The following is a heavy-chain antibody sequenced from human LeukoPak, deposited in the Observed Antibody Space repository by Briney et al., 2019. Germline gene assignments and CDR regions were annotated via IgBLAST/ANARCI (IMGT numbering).Heavy chain of an antibody. CDR1: GGSISSSNW. V-gene: IGHV4-4*02. D-gene: IGHD3-10*01. J-gene: IGHJ4*02. Sequence: SGTLSLTCAVSGGSISSSNWWSWVRQPPGKGLEWIGEIYHSGSTYYNPSLKSRVTISVDTSKNQFSLKLSSVTAADTAVYYCAGSGGWFGETPPTYFDYWGQGTLVTVSS. CDR3: AGSGGWFGETPPTYFDY. CDR2: IYHSGST.